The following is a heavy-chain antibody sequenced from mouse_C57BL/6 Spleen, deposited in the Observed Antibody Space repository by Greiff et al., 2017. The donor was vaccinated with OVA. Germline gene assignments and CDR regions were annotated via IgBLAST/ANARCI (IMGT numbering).Heavy chain of an antibody. D-gene: IGHD1-1*01. CDR2: INPSNGGT. V-gene: IGHV1-53*01. J-gene: IGHJ4*01. Sequence: VQLQQPGTELVKPGASVKLSCKASGYTFTSYWMHWVKQRPGQGLEWIGNINPSNGGTNYNEKFKSKATLTVDKSSSTAYRQLSSLTSEDSAVYYCARSDYYGSDAMDYWGQGTSVTVSS. CDR1: GYTFTSYW. CDR3: ARSDYYGSDAMDY.